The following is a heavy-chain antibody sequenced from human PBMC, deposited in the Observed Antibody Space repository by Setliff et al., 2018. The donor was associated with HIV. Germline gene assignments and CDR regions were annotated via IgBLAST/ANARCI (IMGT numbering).Heavy chain of an antibody. Sequence: PGGSLRLSCAASGFTFRNHAMHWVRQAPGKGLEWVAVISYAGSNKFYADSVKGRFTISRDNSKNTLYLQMNSLRAEDTAVYYCAREEYTQYYFDYWGQGTLVTVSS. CDR2: ISYAGSNK. CDR1: GFTFRNHA. CDR3: AREEYTQYYFDY. J-gene: IGHJ4*02. V-gene: IGHV3-30*04. D-gene: IGHD6-6*01.